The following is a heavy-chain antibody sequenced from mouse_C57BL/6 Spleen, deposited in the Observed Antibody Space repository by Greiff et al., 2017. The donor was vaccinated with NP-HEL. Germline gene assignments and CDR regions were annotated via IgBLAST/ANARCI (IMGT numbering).Heavy chain of an antibody. D-gene: IGHD1-1*01. Sequence: QVQLQQSGAELVKPGASVKLSCKASGYTFTSYWMHWVKQRPGQGLEWIGMIHPNSGSTNYNEKFKSKATLTVDKSSSTAYMQLSSLTSEDSAVYYCAKALITTVVARGYWGQGTTLTVSS. CDR3: AKALITTVVARGY. J-gene: IGHJ2*01. CDR1: GYTFTSYW. CDR2: IHPNSGST. V-gene: IGHV1-64*01.